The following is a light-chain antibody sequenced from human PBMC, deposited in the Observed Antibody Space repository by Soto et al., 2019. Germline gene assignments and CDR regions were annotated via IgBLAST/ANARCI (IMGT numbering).Light chain of an antibody. J-gene: IGKJ2*01. CDR1: QSVSIS. CDR2: GAS. Sequence: EVVMTQSPATLSVSPGERATLSCRASQSVSISLAWYQQRPGQAPRLLIYGASIRASGIPARFSGYGSEIEFTLTISSLQSEDFAVYYCQQYYNWRYTFGQGTKLEIK. CDR3: QQYYNWRYT. V-gene: IGKV3-15*01.